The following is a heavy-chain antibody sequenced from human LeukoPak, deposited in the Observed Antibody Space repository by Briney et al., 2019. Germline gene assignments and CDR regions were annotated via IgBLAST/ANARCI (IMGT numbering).Heavy chain of an antibody. J-gene: IGHJ4*02. Sequence: PGGSLRLSCAASGFTFSTYSMNWVRQAPGKGLEWVASISGGSDYIYYADSVKGRFSISRDNARSSLYLQMNSLRAEDTAVYYCARGSRSDRQGHWGQGILVTVSS. V-gene: IGHV3-21*01. CDR1: GFTFSTYS. CDR2: ISGGSDYI. CDR3: ARGSRSDRQGH.